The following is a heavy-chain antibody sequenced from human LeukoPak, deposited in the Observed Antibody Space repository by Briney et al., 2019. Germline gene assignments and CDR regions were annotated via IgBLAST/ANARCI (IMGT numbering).Heavy chain of an antibody. Sequence: GGSLRLSCAASGFTFSTYNMNWVRQAPGKGLEWVSYISSSGSSIYYADSVKGRFTISRDNAKNSLYLQMNSLRAEDTAVYYCARVGADGRGYSGYDSGNDAFDIWGQGTMVTVSS. CDR2: ISSSGSSI. CDR3: ARVGADGRGYSGYDSGNDAFDI. J-gene: IGHJ3*02. V-gene: IGHV3-48*01. D-gene: IGHD5-12*01. CDR1: GFTFSTYN.